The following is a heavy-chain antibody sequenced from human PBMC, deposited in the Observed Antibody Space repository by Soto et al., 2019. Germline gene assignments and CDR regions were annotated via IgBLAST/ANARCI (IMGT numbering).Heavy chain of an antibody. CDR1: VFTFSDYY. Sequence: GSLRLSCAASVFTFSDYYMSWIRQAPGKGLECVSYITSSGSPIYYADSVKGRFTISRDNAKNSLYLQMNSLRAEDTAVYYCARGAFTGWFDPWGQGTLVTVSS. CDR3: ARGAFTGWFDP. V-gene: IGHV3-11*01. J-gene: IGHJ5*02. CDR2: ITSSGSPI. D-gene: IGHD4-4*01.